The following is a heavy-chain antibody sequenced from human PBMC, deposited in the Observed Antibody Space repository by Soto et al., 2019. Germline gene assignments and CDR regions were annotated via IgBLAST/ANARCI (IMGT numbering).Heavy chain of an antibody. CDR2: FDPEDGET. Sequence: ASVKVSCKVSGYTLTELSMQWVRQAPGKGLEWMGGFDPEDGETIYAQKFQGRVTMTEDTYTDTAYMELSSLRSEDTAVYYCATGYGVDYYYYNMDVWGQGTTVTVSS. CDR3: ATGYGVDYYYYNMDV. CDR1: GYTLTELS. D-gene: IGHD2-15*01. J-gene: IGHJ6*02. V-gene: IGHV1-24*01.